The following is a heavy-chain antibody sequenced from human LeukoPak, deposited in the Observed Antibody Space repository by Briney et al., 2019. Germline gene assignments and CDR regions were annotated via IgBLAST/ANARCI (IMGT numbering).Heavy chain of an antibody. D-gene: IGHD3-10*01. J-gene: IGHJ6*03. V-gene: IGHV3-7*01. CDR2: IKQDGSEK. Sequence: PGGSLRLSCAASGFTFSSYWMSWVRQAPGKGLEWVANIKQDGSEKYYVDSVKGRFTISRDNAKNSLYLQMNSLRAEDTAVYYCARVGVYYGSGSYYIGDYYYYYMDVWGKGTTVTISS. CDR1: GFTFSSYW. CDR3: ARVGVYYGSGSYYIGDYYYYYMDV.